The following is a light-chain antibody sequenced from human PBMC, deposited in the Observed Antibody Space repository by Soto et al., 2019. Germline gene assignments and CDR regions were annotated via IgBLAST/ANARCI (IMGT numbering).Light chain of an antibody. CDR3: QQYFSSPHT. Sequence: DIVMTQSPDSLAVSLGERATLNCKSSQSVLKSSSNRNYLAWYQQKPGQPPKLLIYWASTRESGVPDRFSGSGSGTDFTLTISSLQAEDVAIYYCQQYFSSPHTFGQGTKLDIK. CDR2: WAS. J-gene: IGKJ2*01. V-gene: IGKV4-1*01. CDR1: QSVLKSSSNRNY.